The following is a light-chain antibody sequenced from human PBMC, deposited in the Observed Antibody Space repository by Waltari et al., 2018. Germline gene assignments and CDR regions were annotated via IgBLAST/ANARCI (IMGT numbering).Light chain of an antibody. CDR1: QSFSSSY. J-gene: IGKJ1*01. CDR3: QQYGTYLWT. V-gene: IGKV3-20*01. CDR2: GAS. Sequence: EIVLTQSPGTLSLSPGERATLSCRASQSFSSSYLAWYYQKPGQAPRLLIYGASNRATGIPDRFSGSGSGTDFTLTISRLEPEDFALYYCQQYGTYLWTFGQGTKVEIK.